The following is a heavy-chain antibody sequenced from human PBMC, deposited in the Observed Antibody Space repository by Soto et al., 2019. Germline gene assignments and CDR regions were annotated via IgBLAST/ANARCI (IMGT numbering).Heavy chain of an antibody. CDR3: ARDPLSSFAMDV. D-gene: IGHD3-10*02. CDR1: GDTFSSYA. J-gene: IGHJ6*02. CDR2: IIPTFGRT. V-gene: IGHV1-69*13. Sequence: SVKVSCNASGDTFSSYAISWVRQAPGKGLEWMGKIIPTFGRTNYAQKFQGRLTISADDSTSTAYMELSSLLSEDTAVYYCARDPLSSFAMDVWGQGTTVTVSS.